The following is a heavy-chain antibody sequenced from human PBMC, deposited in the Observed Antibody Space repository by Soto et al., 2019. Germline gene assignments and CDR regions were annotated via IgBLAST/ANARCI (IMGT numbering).Heavy chain of an antibody. CDR1: GGSISSSY. Sequence: PSETLSLTCTVSGGSISSSYWSWIRHPPGKGLEWIGYIYDSGSTYYNSSLKSRVTMSVDTSKNQFSLKLSSVTAADTAVYYCARRSRLLWFGEADYYYGMDVWGQGTTVTVSS. J-gene: IGHJ6*02. D-gene: IGHD3-10*01. CDR2: IYDSGST. CDR3: ARRSRLLWFGEADYYYGMDV. V-gene: IGHV4-59*08.